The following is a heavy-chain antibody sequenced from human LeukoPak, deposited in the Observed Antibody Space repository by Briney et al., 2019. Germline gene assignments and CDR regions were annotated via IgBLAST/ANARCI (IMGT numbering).Heavy chain of an antibody. D-gene: IGHD1-26*01. Sequence: ASVKVSCKASGYTFTSYAMNWVRQAPGQGLEWMGWINTNTGNPTYAQGFTGRFVFSLDTSVSTAYLQINSLEVGDTAVYYCARDHGSQKYWFDPWGQGTLVTVSS. J-gene: IGHJ5*02. CDR1: GYTFTSYA. V-gene: IGHV7-4-1*02. CDR2: INTNTGNP. CDR3: ARDHGSQKYWFDP.